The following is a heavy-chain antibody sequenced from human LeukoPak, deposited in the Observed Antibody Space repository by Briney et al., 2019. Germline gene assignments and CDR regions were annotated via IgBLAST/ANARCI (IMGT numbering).Heavy chain of an antibody. J-gene: IGHJ4*02. V-gene: IGHV3-30*18. CDR2: ISYDGSDK. CDR3: AKGAVYCTGTGCYFFDY. Sequence: PGGSLRLSCAASGFTFSSYVMHWVRQAPGKGLEWVAVISYDGSDKYYADSVKGRFTISRDNSKNTLYLQMNSLRTEDTAVYYCAKGAVYCTGTGCYFFDYWGQGTLVTVSS. D-gene: IGHD2-15*01. CDR1: GFTFSSYV.